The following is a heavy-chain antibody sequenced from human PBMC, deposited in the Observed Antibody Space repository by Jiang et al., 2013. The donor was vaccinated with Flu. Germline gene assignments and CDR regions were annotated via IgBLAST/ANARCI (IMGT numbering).Heavy chain of an antibody. CDR2: IIPIFGTA. CDR3: ARDSPTPDSSGLSYYFDY. CDR1: GGTFSSYA. Sequence: QLVESGAEVKKPGSSVKVSCKASGGTFSSYAISWVRQAPGQGLEWMGGIIPIFGTANYAQKFQGRVTITADESTSTAYMELSSLRSEDTAVYYCARDSPTPDSSGLSYYFDYWGQGTLVTVSS. V-gene: IGHV1-69*01. D-gene: IGHD3-22*01. J-gene: IGHJ4*02.